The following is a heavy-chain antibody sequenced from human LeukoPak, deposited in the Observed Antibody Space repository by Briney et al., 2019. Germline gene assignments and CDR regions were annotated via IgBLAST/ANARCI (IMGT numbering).Heavy chain of an antibody. D-gene: IGHD2-21*01. V-gene: IGHV3-13*01. CDR1: GFTFRSYD. CDR2: IGTAGDT. CDR3: ARGIFASRGAEYFQN. J-gene: IGHJ1*01. Sequence: GGSLRLSCEASGFTFRSYDMYWVRQAPGKGLEWVSNIGTAGDTYYADSVKGRFTISRENAKNSLYLQMNSLRAGDTAVYYCARGIFASRGAEYFQNWGRGTLVTVSS.